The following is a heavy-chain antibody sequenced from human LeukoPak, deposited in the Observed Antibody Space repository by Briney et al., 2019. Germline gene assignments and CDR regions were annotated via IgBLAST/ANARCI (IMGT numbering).Heavy chain of an antibody. CDR2: IYSGGST. Sequence: GGSLRLSCAASGCTVSSNDMTWVRQAPGKGLEWVSVIYSGGSTFSVDSVKGRFTISRDNSKNTLYLQMNSLRAEDTALYYCARGAGAYNYYAMDVWGQGTTVTVSS. CDR1: GCTVSSND. J-gene: IGHJ6*02. D-gene: IGHD6-19*01. CDR3: ARGAGAYNYYAMDV. V-gene: IGHV3-66*01.